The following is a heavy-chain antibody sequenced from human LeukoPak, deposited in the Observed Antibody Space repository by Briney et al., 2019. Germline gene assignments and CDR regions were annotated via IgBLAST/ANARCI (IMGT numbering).Heavy chain of an antibody. V-gene: IGHV3-23*01. CDR3: AKNIVGALRGGAFDI. D-gene: IGHD1-26*01. CDR2: ISGRGGTT. J-gene: IGHJ3*02. CDR1: TFTFSSYA. Sequence: AGSLRLSCVASTFTFSSYALTWVRQAPGKGLEWVSAISGRGGTTYYADSVKGRFTISRDNFKNTLYLQMNSLRAEDTAVYYCAKNIVGALRGGAFDIWGQGTMVTVSS.